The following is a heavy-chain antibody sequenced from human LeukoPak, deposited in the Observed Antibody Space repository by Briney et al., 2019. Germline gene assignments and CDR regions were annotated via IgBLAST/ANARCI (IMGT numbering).Heavy chain of an antibody. D-gene: IGHD6-19*01. J-gene: IGHJ1*01. CDR3: AKEEEQWLELGHFPH. CDR2: IRYDGQNK. CDR1: GFTFGAYG. Sequence: GGSLRLSCAASGFTFGAYGLHWVRRAPGKGLEWVALIRYDGQNKYYADSVKGRFTVSRDNSKNTLFLQMNSLTPDDTAVYYCAKEEEQWLELGHFPHWGQGTLVIVSS. V-gene: IGHV3-30*02.